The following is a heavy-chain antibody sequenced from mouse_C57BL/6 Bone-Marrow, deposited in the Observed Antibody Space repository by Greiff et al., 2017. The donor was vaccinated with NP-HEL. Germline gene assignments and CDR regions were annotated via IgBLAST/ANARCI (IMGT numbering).Heavy chain of an antibody. Sequence: QVQLKQSGAELARPGASVKLSCKASGYTFTSYGISWVKQRTGQGLEWIGEIYPRSGNTYYNEKFKGKATLTADQSSSTAYMELRSLTSEDSAVYFCARYNGGFDYWGQGTTLTVSS. CDR3: ARYNGGFDY. D-gene: IGHD1-3*01. CDR1: GYTFTSYG. J-gene: IGHJ2*01. V-gene: IGHV1-81*01. CDR2: IYPRSGNT.